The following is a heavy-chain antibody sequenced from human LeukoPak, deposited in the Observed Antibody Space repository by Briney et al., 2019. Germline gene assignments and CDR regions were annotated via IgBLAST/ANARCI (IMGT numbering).Heavy chain of an antibody. Sequence: VALVKVSCKASGGTFSSYAISWVRQAPGQGLEWMGRIIPILGIANYAQKFQGRVTITADKSTSTAYMELSSLRSEDTAVYYCAGAYYGSGETLDYWGQGTLVTVSS. D-gene: IGHD3-10*01. V-gene: IGHV1-69*04. CDR2: IIPILGIA. J-gene: IGHJ4*02. CDR1: GGTFSSYA. CDR3: AGAYYGSGETLDY.